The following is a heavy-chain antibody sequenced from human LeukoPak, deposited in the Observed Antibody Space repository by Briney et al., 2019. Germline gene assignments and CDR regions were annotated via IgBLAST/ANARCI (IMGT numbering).Heavy chain of an antibody. D-gene: IGHD4-11*01. Sequence: SETLSLTCTVPGGSISSNNYYWGWIRQPPGKGLEWIGNIYYSGSTYYNPSLKSRVSISVDTSKNQFSLRLSSVTAADTAVYYCARLGDDYSNYVIGYWGQGTLVTVSS. CDR2: IYYSGST. CDR1: GGSISSNNYY. J-gene: IGHJ4*02. V-gene: IGHV4-39*01. CDR3: ARLGDDYSNYVIGY.